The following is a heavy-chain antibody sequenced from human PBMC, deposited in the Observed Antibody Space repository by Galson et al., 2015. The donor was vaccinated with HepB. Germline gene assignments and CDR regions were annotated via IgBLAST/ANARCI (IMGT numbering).Heavy chain of an antibody. CDR2: IVGSSEST. Sequence: SLRLSCAAPGITFSTYVMSWVRQAPGKGLEWVSSIVGSSESTFYADSVKGRVTISRDNSRNTLYLQMSRLRADDTVIYYCAKTSYCDGGPCFSGYFDSWGQGTLVAVSS. CDR1: GITFSTYV. V-gene: IGHV3-23*01. J-gene: IGHJ4*02. D-gene: IGHD2-21*01. CDR3: AKTSYCDGGPCFSGYFDS.